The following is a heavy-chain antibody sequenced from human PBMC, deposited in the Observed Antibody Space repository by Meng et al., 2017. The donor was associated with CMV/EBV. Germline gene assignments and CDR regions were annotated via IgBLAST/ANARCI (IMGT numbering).Heavy chain of an antibody. V-gene: IGHV1-8*01. D-gene: IGHD2-2*01. J-gene: IGHJ6*02. CDR3: ATTSDRVHYYYGMDV. CDR1: GYTFTSYD. Sequence: ASVQVSCKASGYTFTSYDINWVRQAAGQGLEWMGWMNPNSGNTGYAQKFQGRVTMTRNTSISTAYMELSSLRSEDTAVYYCATTSDRVHYYYGMDVWGQGTTVTVSS. CDR2: MNPNSGNT.